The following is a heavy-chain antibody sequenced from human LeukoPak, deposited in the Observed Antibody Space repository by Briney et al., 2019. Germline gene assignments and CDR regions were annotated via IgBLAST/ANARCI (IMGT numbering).Heavy chain of an antibody. Sequence: GESLKISFKGSGXSFTSYWIGWVRQMPGKGLEWMGIIYPGDSDTRYSPSFQGQVTISADKSISTAYLQWSSLKASDTAMYYRARLAGTVTGYFDYWGQGTLVTVSS. J-gene: IGHJ4*02. V-gene: IGHV5-51*01. CDR3: ARLAGTVTGYFDY. CDR2: IYPGDSDT. D-gene: IGHD4-17*01. CDR1: GXSFTSYW.